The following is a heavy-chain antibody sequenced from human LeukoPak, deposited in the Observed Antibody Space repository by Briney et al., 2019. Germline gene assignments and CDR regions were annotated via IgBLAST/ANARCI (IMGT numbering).Heavy chain of an antibody. CDR1: GFTFSSYS. D-gene: IGHD1-26*01. CDR2: ISSSSSYI. J-gene: IGHJ5*02. V-gene: IGHV3-21*01. CDR3: VYSARNWFER. Sequence: GGSLRLSCAASGFTFSSYSMNWVRQAPGKGLEWVSSISSSSSYIYYADSVKGRFTISRDNAKNSLYLQMNSLRAEDTAVYYCVYSARNWFERRGQGTLVTVSP.